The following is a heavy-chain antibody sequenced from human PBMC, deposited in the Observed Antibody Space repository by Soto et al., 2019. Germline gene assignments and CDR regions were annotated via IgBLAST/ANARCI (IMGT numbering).Heavy chain of an antibody. CDR1: GFTFSSYA. CDR3: AKVVCSSNCYDY. V-gene: IGHV3-23*01. Sequence: EVQLLESGGGLVQPGGSLRLSCAASGFTFSSYAMSWVRQAPGKGLEWVSAISVSGGNTYYADSVEGRFTISRDNSKNTLSLQMNSLRAEDTAIYYCAKVVCSSNCYDYWGQGTLVTVSS. D-gene: IGHD2-2*01. CDR2: ISVSGGNT. J-gene: IGHJ4*02.